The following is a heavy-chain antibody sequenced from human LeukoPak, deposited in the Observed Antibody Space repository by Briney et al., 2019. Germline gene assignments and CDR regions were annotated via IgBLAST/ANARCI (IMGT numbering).Heavy chain of an antibody. CDR1: AFTFSSYS. Sequence: PGGCLRLSCAASAFTFSSYSMNWVRQAPGKGLEWVSFISTSSSYIHYADSVKGRFTISRDNAKNSLYLQMNSLRAEDTAVYYCARTSDTSGRLYWYFDLWGRGTLVTVSS. V-gene: IGHV3-21*01. CDR2: ISTSSSYI. D-gene: IGHD3-22*01. J-gene: IGHJ2*01. CDR3: ARTSDTSGRLYWYFDL.